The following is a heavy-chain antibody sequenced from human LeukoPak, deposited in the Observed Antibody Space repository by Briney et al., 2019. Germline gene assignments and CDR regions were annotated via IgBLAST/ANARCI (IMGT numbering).Heavy chain of an antibody. D-gene: IGHD3-22*01. CDR1: GFTFSSYG. J-gene: IGHJ4*02. CDR2: ISYDGSNK. Sequence: GGSLRLSRAASGFTFSSYGMHWVRQAPGKGLEWVAVISYDGSNKYYADSVKGRFTISRDNSKNTLYLQMNSLRAEDTAVYYCAKPTMIVVVITGELDYWGQGTLVTVSS. CDR3: AKPTMIVVVITGELDY. V-gene: IGHV3-30*18.